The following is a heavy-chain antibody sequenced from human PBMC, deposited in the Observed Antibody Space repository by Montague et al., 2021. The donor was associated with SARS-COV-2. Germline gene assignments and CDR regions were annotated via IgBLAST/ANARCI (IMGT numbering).Heavy chain of an antibody. CDR3: ARVPDYYDSSGYYFDAFDI. CDR2: IYFLGNT. J-gene: IGHJ3*02. CDR1: GDSVSNDRYY. V-gene: IGHV4-39*01. Sequence: SETLSLTCTVSGDSVSNDRYYWGWIRQSPGKGLEWIGTIYFLGNTYYSPSLKSRVTMSVDTSKNQLSLKLSSVTAADTAVYYCARVPDYYDSSGYYFDAFDIWGQGTMVTVSS. D-gene: IGHD3-22*01.